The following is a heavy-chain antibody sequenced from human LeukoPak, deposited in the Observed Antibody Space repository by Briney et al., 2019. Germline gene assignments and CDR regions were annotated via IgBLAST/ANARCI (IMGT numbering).Heavy chain of an antibody. CDR1: GFTFSSYE. J-gene: IGHJ4*02. Sequence: PGGSLRLSCAASGFTFSSYEMNWVRQAPGKGLEWVSAISGSGGSTYYADSVKGRFTISRDNSKNTLYLQMNSLRAEDTAVYYCAKGPDSSGYYYDGYWGQGTLVTVSS. V-gene: IGHV3-23*01. D-gene: IGHD3-22*01. CDR3: AKGPDSSGYYYDGY. CDR2: ISGSGGST.